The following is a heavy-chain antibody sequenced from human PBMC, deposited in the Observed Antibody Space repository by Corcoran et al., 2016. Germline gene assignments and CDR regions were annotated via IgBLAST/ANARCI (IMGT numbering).Heavy chain of an antibody. CDR2: IYTSGST. CDR3: AGGGVVRGRHDGMDV. CDR1: GGTISSYY. V-gene: IGHV4-4*07. Sequence: QVQLQESGPGLVKPSETLSLTCTVSGGTISSYYWSWIRQPAGKGLEWIGRIYTSGSTNYNPSLKSRVTMSVDTSKNQFSLKLSSVTAADTAVDSCAGGGVVRGRHDGMDVWGQGTTVTVSS. D-gene: IGHD3-10*01. J-gene: IGHJ6*02.